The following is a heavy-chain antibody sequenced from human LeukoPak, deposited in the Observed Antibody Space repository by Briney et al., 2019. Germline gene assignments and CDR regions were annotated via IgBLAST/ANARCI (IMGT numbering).Heavy chain of an antibody. CDR1: GFTFSSYA. J-gene: IGHJ2*01. D-gene: IGHD6-19*01. CDR3: AKDRNRVAVAGGYWYFDL. V-gene: IGHV3-23*01. Sequence: GGSLRLSCAASGFTFSSYAMSWVRQAPGKGLEWVSAISGSGGSTYYADSVKGRFTISRDNSKNTLYLQMNSLRAEDTAVYYCAKDRNRVAVAGGYWYFDLWGRGTLVTVSS. CDR2: ISGSGGST.